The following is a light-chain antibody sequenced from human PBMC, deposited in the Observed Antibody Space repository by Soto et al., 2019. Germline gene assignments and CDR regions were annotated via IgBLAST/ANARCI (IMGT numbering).Light chain of an antibody. CDR3: QQYNRYWT. V-gene: IGKV1-9*01. Sequence: IQLTQSPSSLSASVGDRVTITCRASQGIGIYLAWYQQNPEEAPKLLIYAASTVYGGVPTMFSGSGSGTDFALTITSLQAEDFATYCCQQYNRYWTFGQGTKVDI. J-gene: IGKJ1*01. CDR2: AAS. CDR1: QGIGIY.